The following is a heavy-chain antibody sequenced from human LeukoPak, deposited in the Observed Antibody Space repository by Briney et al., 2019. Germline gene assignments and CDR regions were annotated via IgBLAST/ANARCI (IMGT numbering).Heavy chain of an antibody. CDR3: ARGEFAVAGTSDAFDI. Sequence: GGSLTLSCAASPLTFSSHSMNCVRQAPGKGLEWVSSISSSSSYIYYADSVKGRFTISRDNAKNSLYLQMNSLRAEDTAVYYCARGEFAVAGTSDAFDIWGQGTMVTVSS. CDR1: PLTFSSHS. V-gene: IGHV3-21*01. CDR2: ISSSSSYI. J-gene: IGHJ3*02. D-gene: IGHD6-19*01.